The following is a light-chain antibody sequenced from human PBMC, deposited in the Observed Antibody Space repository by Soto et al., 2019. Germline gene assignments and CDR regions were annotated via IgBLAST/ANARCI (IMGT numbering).Light chain of an antibody. CDR2: EVS. V-gene: IGLV2-14*01. CDR3: SSYTSSSTLHWV. Sequence: QSALTQPASVSGSPGQSITISCTGTSSDVGGYNYVSWYQQHPGKAPKLMIYEVSKRPSGVSNRFSGSKSGNTASLTISGLQAEDEADYYCSSYTSSSTLHWVFGGGTKLTVL. CDR1: SSDVGGYNY. J-gene: IGLJ3*02.